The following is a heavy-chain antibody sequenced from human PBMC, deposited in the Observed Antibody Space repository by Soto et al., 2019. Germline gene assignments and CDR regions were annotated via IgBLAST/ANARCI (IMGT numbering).Heavy chain of an antibody. Sequence: GGSLRLSCAAFGFTFSSYGMHRVRQAPGKGLEWVAVISYDGSNKYYADSVKGRFTISRDNSKNTLYLQMNSLRAEDTAVYYCAKDKSHMSWGPVYYYYGMDVWGQGTTVTVSS. V-gene: IGHV3-30*18. CDR2: ISYDGSNK. CDR1: GFTFSSYG. D-gene: IGHD3-16*01. CDR3: AKDKSHMSWGPVYYYYGMDV. J-gene: IGHJ6*02.